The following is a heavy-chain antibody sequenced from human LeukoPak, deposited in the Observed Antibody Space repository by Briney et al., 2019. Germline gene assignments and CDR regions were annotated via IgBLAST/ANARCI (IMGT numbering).Heavy chain of an antibody. V-gene: IGHV3-23*01. J-gene: IGHJ4*02. CDR1: GFTFSSYA. D-gene: IGHD6-13*01. CDR2: ISGSGGST. CDR3: AKDGYSSSWLGDY. Sequence: GGSLRLSCAAPGFTFSSYAMSWVRQAPGKGLEWVSAISGSGGSTYYADSVKGRFTISRDNSKNTLYLQMNSLRAEDTAVYYCAKDGYSSSWLGDYWGQGTLVTVSS.